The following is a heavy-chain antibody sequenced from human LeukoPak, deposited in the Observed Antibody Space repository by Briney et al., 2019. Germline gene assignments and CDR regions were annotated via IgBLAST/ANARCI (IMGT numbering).Heavy chain of an antibody. CDR3: ATGPGYCSRCTCNPYSEN. J-gene: IGHJ4*02. CDR1: GGSISSGGYY. Sequence: SETLSLTCTGSGGSISSGGYYWSWLRQPPGKVLGWIGYIYHSGSTYNNPSLKSRTTISVDSTNNQFSLKLSSVTAADTAVYFCATGPGYCSRCTCNPYSENWGQGTLVTVSS. D-gene: IGHD2-15*01. CDR2: IYHSGST. V-gene: IGHV4-30-2*01.